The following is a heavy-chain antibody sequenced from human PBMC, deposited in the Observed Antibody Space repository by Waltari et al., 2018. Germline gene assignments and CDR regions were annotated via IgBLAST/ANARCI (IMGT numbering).Heavy chain of an antibody. D-gene: IGHD2-2*01. CDR2: ISGSGSII. V-gene: IGHV3-48*03. J-gene: IGHJ5*02. Sequence: EVQLVESGGGLVQPGGSLRLSCAASGFTFSVYEMHWVRQAPGEGLEWVSYISGSGSIIDYADSVKGRFTISRDNAKNSLYLQMNNLRAEDTAVYYCARDPHQIAVAHWFDPWGQGTLVTVSS. CDR1: GFTFSVYE. CDR3: ARDPHQIAVAHWFDP.